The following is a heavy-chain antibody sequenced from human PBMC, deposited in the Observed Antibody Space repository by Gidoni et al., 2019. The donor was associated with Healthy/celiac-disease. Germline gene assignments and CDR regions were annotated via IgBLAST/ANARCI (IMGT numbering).Heavy chain of an antibody. CDR1: GFTVSSYA. CDR3: ARDVIAAAGTLDY. V-gene: IGHV3-30-3*01. J-gene: IGHJ4*02. CDR2: ISYDGSNK. Sequence: QVQLVESGGGVVQSGRALRLSCAASGFTVSSYAMHWVRQAPGKGLEWVAVISYDGSNKYCAASVKGRFTISRDNSKNTLYLQMNSLSAEDTAVYYCARDVIAAAGTLDYWGQGTLVTVSS. D-gene: IGHD6-13*01.